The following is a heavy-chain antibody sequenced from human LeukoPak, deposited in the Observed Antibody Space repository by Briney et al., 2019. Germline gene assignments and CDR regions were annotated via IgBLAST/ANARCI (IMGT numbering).Heavy chain of an antibody. J-gene: IGHJ4*02. CDR1: GFTFSSYG. CDR3: ARTRYNSGGGDY. D-gene: IGHD6-19*01. V-gene: IGHV3-33*01. Sequence: GGSLRLSCVASGFTFSSYGMHWVRQAPGKGLEWVAVIWYDGTNKYYADSVEGRFTISRDNSKNTLYLQMNSLRAEDTAVYYCARTRYNSGGGDYWGRGTPVTVSP. CDR2: IWYDGTNK.